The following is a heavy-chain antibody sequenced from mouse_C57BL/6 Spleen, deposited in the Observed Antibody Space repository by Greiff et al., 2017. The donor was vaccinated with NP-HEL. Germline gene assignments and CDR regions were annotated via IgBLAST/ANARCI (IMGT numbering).Heavy chain of an antibody. CDR3: ARERPYYGSTYYFDY. CDR2: INPSSGYT. CDR1: GYTFTSYT. J-gene: IGHJ2*01. D-gene: IGHD1-1*01. Sequence: QVQLKQSGAELARPGASVKMSCKASGYTFTSYTMHWVKQRPGQGLEWIGYINPSSGYTKYNQKFKDKATLTADKSSSTAYMQLSSLTSEDSAVYYCARERPYYGSTYYFDYWGQGTTLTVSS. V-gene: IGHV1-4*01.